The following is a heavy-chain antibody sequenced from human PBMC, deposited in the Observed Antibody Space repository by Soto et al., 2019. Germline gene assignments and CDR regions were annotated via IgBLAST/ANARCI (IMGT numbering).Heavy chain of an antibody. J-gene: IGHJ6*02. V-gene: IGHV5-10-1*01. CDR3: ARLSSYYDFWSGYPPLAGMDV. D-gene: IGHD3-3*01. CDR2: IDPSDSYT. Sequence: GESLKISCKGSGYSFTSYWLSWVRQMPGTGLEWMGRIDPSDSYTNYSPSFQGHVTISADKSISTAYLQWSSLKASDTAMYYCARLSSYYDFWSGYPPLAGMDVWGQGTTVTVSS. CDR1: GYSFTSYW.